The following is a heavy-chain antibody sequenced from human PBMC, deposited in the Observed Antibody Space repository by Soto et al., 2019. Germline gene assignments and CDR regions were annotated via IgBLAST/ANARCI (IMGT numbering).Heavy chain of an antibody. D-gene: IGHD3-22*01. CDR3: ARDPPLSMIVVVGVDDF. CDR2: ISVSGANT. CDR1: GFKFSSYA. Sequence: GGSLRLSCVASGFKFSSYALTWVRQAPGKGLEWVSVISVSGANTYYADSVKGRFTISRDNDKGLVYLQMNSLRAEDTAVYYCARDPPLSMIVVVGVDDFWGQGTLVTVSS. J-gene: IGHJ4*02. V-gene: IGHV3-23*01.